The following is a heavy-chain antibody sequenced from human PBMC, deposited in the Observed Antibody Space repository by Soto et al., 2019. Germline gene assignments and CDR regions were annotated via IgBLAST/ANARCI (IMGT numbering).Heavy chain of an antibody. J-gene: IGHJ2*01. V-gene: IGHV1-69*01. CDR3: ARPVPIGVVVAAESTTDWYFDL. D-gene: IGHD2-15*01. CDR2: IIPIFGTA. Sequence: QVQLVQSGAEVKKPGSSVKVSCKASGGTFSSYAISWVRQAPGQGLEWMGGIIPIFGTANYAQQFQGRVTITADESTSTAYMARSRLRSDDTAVYYCARPVPIGVVVAAESTTDWYFDLRGRGTLVTVSS. CDR1: GGTFSSYA.